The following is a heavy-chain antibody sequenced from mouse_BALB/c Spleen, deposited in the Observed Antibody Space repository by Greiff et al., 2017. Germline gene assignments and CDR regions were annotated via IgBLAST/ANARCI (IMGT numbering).Heavy chain of an antibody. Sequence: QVHVKQSGPELVKPGASVRISCKASGYTFTSYYIHWVKQRPGQGLEWIGWIYPGNVNTKYNEKFKGKATLTADKSSSTAYMQLSSLTSEDSAVYFCARYRYDEDFDYWGQGTTLTVSS. V-gene: IGHV1S56*01. J-gene: IGHJ2*01. D-gene: IGHD2-14*01. CDR1: GYTFTSYY. CDR3: ARYRYDEDFDY. CDR2: IYPGNVNT.